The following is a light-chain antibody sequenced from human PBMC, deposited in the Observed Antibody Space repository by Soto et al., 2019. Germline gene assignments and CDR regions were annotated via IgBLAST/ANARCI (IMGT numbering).Light chain of an antibody. CDR2: GAS. CDR3: QQYYNWPRT. V-gene: IGKV3-15*01. Sequence: EIVMTQSPATLSAVPGERATLSCRASQSVSSNLAWYQHKPGQAPRLLTYGASTRATGIPARFSGSGSGTEFTLTISSLQPEDFAVYYCQQYYNWPRTFGQGTKVEIK. CDR1: QSVSSN. J-gene: IGKJ1*01.